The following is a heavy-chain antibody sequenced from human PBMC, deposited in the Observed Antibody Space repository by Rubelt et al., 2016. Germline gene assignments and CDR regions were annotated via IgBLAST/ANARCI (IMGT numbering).Heavy chain of an antibody. CDR1: GFIFSGYW. J-gene: IGHJ3*02. CDR3: ARDQAGARLGDAFDI. Sequence: EVQMVESGGGLVQPGGSLRLSCEASGFIFSGYWMSWVRQAPGKGLEWVSVIYSGGSTYSADSVKGRFTISRDNSKNQLYLQRTSLGAEATAVYYGARDQAGARLGDAFDIWGQGTMVTVSS. V-gene: IGHV3-66*01. CDR2: IYSGGST. D-gene: IGHD6-19*01.